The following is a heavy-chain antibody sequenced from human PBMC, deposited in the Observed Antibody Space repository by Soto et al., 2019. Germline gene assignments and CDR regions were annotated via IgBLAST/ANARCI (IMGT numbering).Heavy chain of an antibody. CDR2: ISGSGDST. Sequence: SGGSLRLSCAASGFTFSNYAMGWVRQAPGKGLEWVSGISGSGDSTFYADSVKGRFTISRDNSENTLYLQMNSLRVEDTAVYYCAQASTLPDVWGQGTMVTLSS. CDR3: AQASTLPDV. J-gene: IGHJ6*02. V-gene: IGHV3-23*01. CDR1: GFTFSNYA.